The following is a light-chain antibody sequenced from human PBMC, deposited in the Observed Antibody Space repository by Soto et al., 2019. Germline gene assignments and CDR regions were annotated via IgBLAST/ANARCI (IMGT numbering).Light chain of an antibody. CDR1: SSDVGGYNF. CDR2: EVS. J-gene: IGLJ1*01. V-gene: IGLV2-8*01. CDR3: SSYAVTSFV. Sequence: QSALTQPPSASGSPGQSVTISCTGTSSDVGGYNFVSWYQHHPGKAPKLMSYEVSKRPSGVPDRFSGSKSGNTASLTVSGLQSEDEADYYCSSYAVTSFVFGTGTKLTVL.